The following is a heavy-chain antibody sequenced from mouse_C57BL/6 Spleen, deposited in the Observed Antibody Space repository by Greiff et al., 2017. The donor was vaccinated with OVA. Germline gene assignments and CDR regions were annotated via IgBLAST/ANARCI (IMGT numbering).Heavy chain of an antibody. Sequence: VQLQQSGPELVKPGASVKISCKASGYAFSSSWMNWVKQRPGKGLEWIGRIYPGDGDTNYNGKFKGKATLTADQSSSTAYMQLSSLTSEDSAVYFCALLTGTYWGQGTTLTVSS. CDR3: ALLTGTY. CDR1: GYAFSSSW. CDR2: IYPGDGDT. D-gene: IGHD4-1*01. V-gene: IGHV1-82*01. J-gene: IGHJ2*01.